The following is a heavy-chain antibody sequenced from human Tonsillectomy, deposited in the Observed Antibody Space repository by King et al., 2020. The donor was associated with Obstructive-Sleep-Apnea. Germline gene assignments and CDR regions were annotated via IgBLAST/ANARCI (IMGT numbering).Heavy chain of an antibody. V-gene: IGHV1-18*04. CDR3: AGEFLEYSDFDY. J-gene: IGHJ4*02. D-gene: IGHD3-3*01. Sequence: QLVQSGAEMKKPGASVKVSCKASGYMFSNYGISWVRQAPGQGLEWMGWISAYNGNTNYAHNLQGRVTMTTDTSTNTAYMELRSLRSEDTAVYYCAGEFLEYSDFDYWGQGTPVTVSS. CDR1: GYMFSNYG. CDR2: ISAYNGNT.